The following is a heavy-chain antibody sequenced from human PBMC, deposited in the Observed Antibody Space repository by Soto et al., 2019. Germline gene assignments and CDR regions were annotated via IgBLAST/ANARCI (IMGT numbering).Heavy chain of an antibody. D-gene: IGHD1-7*01. V-gene: IGHV4-59*01. J-gene: IGHJ4*02. CDR2: IYYSGST. CDR3: ARDPGITGTTDYFDY. Sequence: QVQLQESGPGLVKPSETLSLTCTVSGGSISSYYWNWIRQSPGNKLEWIGYIYYSGSTNYNPSLKSRVTISVDTSKNQFSLKLSSVTAADTAVYYCARDPGITGTTDYFDYWGQGTLVTVSS. CDR1: GGSISSYY.